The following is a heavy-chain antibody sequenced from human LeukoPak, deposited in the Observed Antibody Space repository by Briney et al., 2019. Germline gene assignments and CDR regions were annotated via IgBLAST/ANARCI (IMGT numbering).Heavy chain of an antibody. D-gene: IGHD2-15*01. J-gene: IGHJ4*02. Sequence: PSETLSLTCAVYGGSFSGYYWSWIRQPPGKGLEWIGEINHSGSTNYNPSLQSRVTISVDTSKNQFFLKLSSVTVADTAMYYCARHEVGYCSGGTCPYYFDYWGQGTLVTVSS. CDR3: ARHEVGYCSGGTCPYYFDY. CDR1: GGSFSGYY. V-gene: IGHV4-34*01. CDR2: INHSGST.